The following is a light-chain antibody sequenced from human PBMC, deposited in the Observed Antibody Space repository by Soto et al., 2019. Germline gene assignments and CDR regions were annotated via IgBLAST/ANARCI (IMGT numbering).Light chain of an antibody. J-gene: IGLJ3*02. CDR2: EGS. Sequence: QSALTQPASVSGSPGQSITISCTGTSSDVGGYNFVSWYQQHPGKAPKLMIYEGSNRHSGVSNRFSGSKSGNTPSLTISGLQAEDEADYYCCSYARTSTWVFGGGTKLTVL. CDR1: SSDVGGYNF. CDR3: CSYARTSTWV. V-gene: IGLV2-23*01.